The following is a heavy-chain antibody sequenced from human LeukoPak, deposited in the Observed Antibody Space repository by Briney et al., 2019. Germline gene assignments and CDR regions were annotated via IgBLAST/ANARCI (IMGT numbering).Heavy chain of an antibody. CDR2: IYYSGST. D-gene: IGHD3-22*01. V-gene: IGHV4-39*02. CDR1: GGSISSSSYY. J-gene: IGHJ4*02. CDR3: AREFVYYYHSSGYLDY. Sequence: PSETLSLTCTVSGGSISSSSYYWGWIRQPPGKGLEWIGSIYYSGSTYSNPSLQSRVTISVDTSKNQFSLNLTSVTAADTAVYYCAREFVYYYHSSGYLDYWGQGTLVTVSS.